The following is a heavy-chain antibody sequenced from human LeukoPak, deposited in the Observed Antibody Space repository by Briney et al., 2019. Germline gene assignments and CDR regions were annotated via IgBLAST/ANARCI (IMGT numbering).Heavy chain of an antibody. CDR1: GGSISSYY. CDR2: IYYSGST. CDR3: ARGVALVRGVMEWFDP. J-gene: IGHJ5*02. D-gene: IGHD3-10*01. V-gene: IGHV4-59*01. Sequence: KASETLSLTCTVSGGSISSYYWSWIRQPPGRGLEWIGYIYYSGSTNYNPSLKSRVTISVLTSKNQFSLKLSSVTAADTAVYYCARGVALVRGVMEWFDPWGQGTLVTVSS.